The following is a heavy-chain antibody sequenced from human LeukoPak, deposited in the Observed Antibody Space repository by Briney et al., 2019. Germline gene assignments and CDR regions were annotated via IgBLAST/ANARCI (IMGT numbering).Heavy chain of an antibody. CDR3: ATTPRAMTTVTTGY. D-gene: IGHD4-17*01. V-gene: IGHV3-21*01. CDR1: GFTFSSYS. Sequence: GGSLRLSCAASGFTFSSYSMNGVRQAPGKGLEWVSSISSSSSYIYYADSVKGRFTISRDNAKNSLYLQMNSLRAEDTAVYYCATTPRAMTTVTTGYWGQGTLVTVSS. J-gene: IGHJ4*02. CDR2: ISSSSSYI.